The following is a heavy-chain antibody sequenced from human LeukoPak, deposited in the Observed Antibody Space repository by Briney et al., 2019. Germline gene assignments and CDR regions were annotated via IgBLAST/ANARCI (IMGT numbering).Heavy chain of an antibody. CDR3: AKDLITMVRGGSFDY. CDR2: ISSSGSTI. Sequence: GGSLRLSCAASGFTFSDYYMSWIRQAPGKGLEWVSYISSSGSTIYYADSVKGRFTISRDNAKNSLYLQMNSLRAEDAAVYYCAKDLITMVRGGSFDYWGQGTLVTVSS. V-gene: IGHV3-11*01. CDR1: GFTFSDYY. D-gene: IGHD3-10*01. J-gene: IGHJ4*02.